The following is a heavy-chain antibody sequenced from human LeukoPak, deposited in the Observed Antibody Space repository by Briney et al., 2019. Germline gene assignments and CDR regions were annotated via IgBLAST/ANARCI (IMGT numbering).Heavy chain of an antibody. Sequence: SETLSLTCAVSGGSINTYYWSWNRQPPGKGLEWVRYIYSTGNTNYNPSLKGRVTISLDTSKNQFSLNLSSVTAADTAVYYCAKHDTVFGAAHFYMDVWGKGTTVTVSS. CDR3: AKHDTVFGAAHFYMDV. CDR1: GGSINTYY. J-gene: IGHJ6*03. V-gene: IGHV4-4*09. D-gene: IGHD3-3*01. CDR2: IYSTGNT.